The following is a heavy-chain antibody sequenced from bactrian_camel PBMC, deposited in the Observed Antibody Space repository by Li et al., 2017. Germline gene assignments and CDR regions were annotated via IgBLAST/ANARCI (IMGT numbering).Heavy chain of an antibody. Sequence: VQLVESGGDLVQPGRFLRLSCATSGFTFTTNYMNWVRQAPGKGLEWVSTINSGGGTTYYADSVKGRFTISQDNTKNTLYLDINNLKPEDTAMYYCAADRPSSSGGGCWTRLRLRQFAYWGQGTQVTVS. V-gene: IGHV3S40*01. CDR1: GFTFTTNY. J-gene: IGHJ4*01. CDR2: INSGGGTT. CDR3: AADRPSSSGGGCWTRLRLRQFAY. D-gene: IGHD2*01.